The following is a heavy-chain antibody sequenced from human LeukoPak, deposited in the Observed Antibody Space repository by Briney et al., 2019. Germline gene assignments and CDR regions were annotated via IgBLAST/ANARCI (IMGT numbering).Heavy chain of an antibody. CDR2: ISGGGTAT. CDR1: GFPFSNYA. Sequence: PGGSLRLSCAASGFPFSNYAMTWVRQAPGRGLEWVSVISGGGTATYYADSVKGRLTISRDNSKNTLYLQMNSLRAEDTAVYYCASRAGYTGSWSAFDYWGQGTLVTVSS. D-gene: IGHD6-13*01. V-gene: IGHV3-23*01. CDR3: ASRAGYTGSWSAFDY. J-gene: IGHJ4*02.